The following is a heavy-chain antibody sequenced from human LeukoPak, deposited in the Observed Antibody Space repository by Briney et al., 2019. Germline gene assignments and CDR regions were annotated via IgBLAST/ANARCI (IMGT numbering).Heavy chain of an antibody. V-gene: IGHV3-9*01. D-gene: IGHD6-19*01. CDR3: AKDRARYFSSGWPPYFDY. J-gene: IGHJ4*02. CDR2: ISWNSGSI. CDR1: GFTFDDYA. Sequence: GGSLRLSCAASGFTFDDYAMHWVRQAPGKGLEWVSGISWNSGSIGYADSVKGRFTISRDNAKNSLYLQMNSLRAEDTALYYCAKDRARYFSSGWPPYFDYWGQGTLVTVSS.